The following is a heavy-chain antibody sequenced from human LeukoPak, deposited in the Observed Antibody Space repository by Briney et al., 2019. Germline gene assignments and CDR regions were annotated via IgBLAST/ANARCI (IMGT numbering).Heavy chain of an antibody. V-gene: IGHV4-59*01. CDR3: ARSQYSTGLFDF. CDR1: GGSIISYY. Sequence: ATLSLPSTVSGGSIISYYWSWIRRPPGKGLEWIGYVYHGGSTRYNPSLKSRVTVLGDTSKNQFSLRLTSVTAADTAVYYCARSQYSTGLFDFWGQGTLVAVSS. J-gene: IGHJ4*02. D-gene: IGHD6-25*01. CDR2: VYHGGST.